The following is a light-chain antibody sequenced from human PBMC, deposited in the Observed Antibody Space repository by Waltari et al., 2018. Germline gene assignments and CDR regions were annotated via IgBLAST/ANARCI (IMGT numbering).Light chain of an antibody. CDR1: KLGDKY. Sequence: SYEVTQPPSVPVSPGQTASITCSGDKLGDKYVCWYQQKPGQSPVVVIYQDNKRPSGIPERFSGSNSGNTATLTISGTQAMDEADYYCQAWDTSTVVFGGGTKLTVL. CDR3: QAWDTSTVV. V-gene: IGLV3-1*01. CDR2: QDN. J-gene: IGLJ2*01.